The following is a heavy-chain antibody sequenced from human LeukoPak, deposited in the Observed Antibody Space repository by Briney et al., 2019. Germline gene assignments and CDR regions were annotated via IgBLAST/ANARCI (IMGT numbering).Heavy chain of an antibody. D-gene: IGHD6-19*01. CDR1: GFSFSNYA. J-gene: IGHJ4*02. CDR3: AKEEGSAWFLDY. V-gene: IGHV3-23*01. Sequence: GGSLRLSCAATGFSFSNYAMSWVRQAPGKGLEWVSAISGSGASTYYADSVKGRFTISRDKSMNTLYLQMDSLRAEDTAVYYCAKEEGSAWFLDYWGQGTLVTVSS. CDR2: ISGSGAST.